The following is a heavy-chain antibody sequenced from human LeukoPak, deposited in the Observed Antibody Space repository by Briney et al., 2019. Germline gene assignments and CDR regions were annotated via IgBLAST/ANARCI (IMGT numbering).Heavy chain of an antibody. J-gene: IGHJ3*02. CDR2: ISAYNGNT. CDR3: ASLGEQWLEGLNAFDI. CDR1: GYTFTSYG. D-gene: IGHD6-19*01. V-gene: IGHV1-18*01. Sequence: VASVKVSCKASGYTFTSYGISWVRQAPGQGLEWMGWISAYNGNTNYAQKLQGRVTMTTDTSTSTAYMELRSLRSDDTAVYYCASLGEQWLEGLNAFDIWDQGTMVTVSS.